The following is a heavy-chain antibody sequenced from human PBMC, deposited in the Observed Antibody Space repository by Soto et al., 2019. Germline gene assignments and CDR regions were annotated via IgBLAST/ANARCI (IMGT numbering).Heavy chain of an antibody. J-gene: IGHJ6*02. D-gene: IGHD6-13*01. Sequence: EVQLLESGGGVVQPGGSLRLSCAASGFTFSSYAMSCVRQAPGKGLEWVSSISSSSSYIYYADSVKGRFTISRDNAKNSLYLHMNSLRAEDTAVYYCGREQGGAAARMDVWGQGTTVTVSS. V-gene: IGHV3-21*01. CDR1: GFTFSSYA. CDR2: ISSSSSYI. CDR3: GREQGGAAARMDV.